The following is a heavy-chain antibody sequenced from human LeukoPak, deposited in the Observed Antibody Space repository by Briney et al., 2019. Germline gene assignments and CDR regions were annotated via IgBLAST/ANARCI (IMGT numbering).Heavy chain of an antibody. Sequence: PSETLSLTCTVSGGSISSYYWSWIRQPPGKGLEWIGYIYYSGSTNYNPSLRSRVTISVDTSKNQVSLKLSSVTAADTAVYYCARDDYDILTGYHHGFDYWGQGTLVTVSS. CDR3: ARDDYDILTGYHHGFDY. CDR1: GGSISSYY. V-gene: IGHV4-59*01. J-gene: IGHJ4*02. D-gene: IGHD3-9*01. CDR2: IYYSGST.